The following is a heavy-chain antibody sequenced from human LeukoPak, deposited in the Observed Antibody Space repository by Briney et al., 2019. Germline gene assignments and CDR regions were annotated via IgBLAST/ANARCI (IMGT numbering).Heavy chain of an antibody. Sequence: ASVKASCKTSGYTFTAHYIHLVRQAPGQGLEWMGWINANNGATQCAQKFQDRVTMTRDTSISTAYMELIRLTSDDTAVYYCARDQNYYDTNTYYGIDCWGQGSLVTVSS. CDR3: ARDQNYYDTNTYYGIDC. J-gene: IGHJ4*02. CDR2: INANNGAT. CDR1: GYTFTAHY. D-gene: IGHD3-22*01. V-gene: IGHV1-2*02.